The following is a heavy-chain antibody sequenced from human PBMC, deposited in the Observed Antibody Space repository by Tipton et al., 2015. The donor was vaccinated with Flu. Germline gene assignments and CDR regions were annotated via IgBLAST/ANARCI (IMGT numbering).Heavy chain of an antibody. CDR1: GFPLSDYP. Sequence: SLRLSCVASGFPLSDYPLSWVRQAPGKGLEWVSLVSNLSRPHYAESVQGRFTISRDNAQNTMYLQMDSLRAEDTAVYYCAIVFDSSGRYGDNWFDPWGQGTLVTVSS. CDR3: AIVFDSSGRYGDNWFDP. D-gene: IGHD3-22*01. CDR2: VSNLSRP. J-gene: IGHJ5*02. V-gene: IGHV3-23*05.